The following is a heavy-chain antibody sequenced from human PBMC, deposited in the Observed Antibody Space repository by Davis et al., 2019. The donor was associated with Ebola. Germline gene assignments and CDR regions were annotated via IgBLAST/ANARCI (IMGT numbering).Heavy chain of an antibody. D-gene: IGHD1-26*01. CDR2: INPHNGNT. CDR1: GYTFTNYG. V-gene: IGHV1-18*04. CDR3: ATGWGELLGDY. J-gene: IGHJ4*02. Sequence: ASVKVSCKASGYTFTNYGITWVRQAPGQGLEWMGWINPHNGNTNYAQKLQGRVTMTTDTSTSTAYMELRSLRSDDTAVYYCATGWGELLGDYWGQGTLVTVSS.